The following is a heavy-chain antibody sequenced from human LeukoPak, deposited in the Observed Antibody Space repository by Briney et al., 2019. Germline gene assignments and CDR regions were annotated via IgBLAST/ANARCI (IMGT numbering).Heavy chain of an antibody. CDR2: INPNSGGT. V-gene: IGHV1-2*02. Sequence: ASVKVSCKASGYTFTGYYMHWVRQAPGQGLEWMGWINPNSGGTNYAQKFQGRVTMTRDTSISTAYMELSRLRSDDTAVYYCARDYQLPWVYFDYWGQGTLVTVSP. CDR1: GYTFTGYY. CDR3: ARDYQLPWVYFDY. J-gene: IGHJ4*02. D-gene: IGHD2-2*01.